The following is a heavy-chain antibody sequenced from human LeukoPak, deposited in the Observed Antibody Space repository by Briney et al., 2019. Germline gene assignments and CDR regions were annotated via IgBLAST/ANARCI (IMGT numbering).Heavy chain of an antibody. V-gene: IGHV3-30*18. CDR1: GFTFSSYG. J-gene: IGHJ6*02. CDR3: AKDRYGDYSTSGIYHYGMDV. D-gene: IGHD4-11*01. Sequence: GRSLRLSCAASGFTFSSYGMHWVRQAPGKGLEWVAVISYDGSNKYYADSVKGRFTISRDNSKNTLYLQMNSLRAEDTAVYYCAKDRYGDYSTSGIYHYGMDVWGQGTTVTVSS. CDR2: ISYDGSNK.